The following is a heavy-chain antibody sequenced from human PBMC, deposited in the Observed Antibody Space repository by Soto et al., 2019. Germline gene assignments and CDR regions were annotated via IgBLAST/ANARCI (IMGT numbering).Heavy chain of an antibody. CDR2: INHSGST. CDR3: ARGSWYYYYYGMDV. D-gene: IGHD6-13*01. Sequence: PSETLSLTCSVSGDSISNNKWWSWVRQPPGKGLEWIGEINHSGSTNYNPSLKSRVTISVDTSKNQFSLKLSSVTAADTAVYYCARGSWYYYYYGMDVWGQGTTVTVSS. V-gene: IGHV4-4*02. CDR1: GDSISNNKW. J-gene: IGHJ6*02.